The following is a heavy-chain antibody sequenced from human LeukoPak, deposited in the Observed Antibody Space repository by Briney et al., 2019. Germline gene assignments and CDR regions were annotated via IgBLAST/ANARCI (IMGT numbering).Heavy chain of an antibody. Sequence: GGSLRLSCAASGFTVDSNYLSWVRQAPGKGLEWVSTIYTGGNTYYAASVKGRFTISRDFSKNTVFLHMNSLGAEDTAMYYCARGDDSGYYDYFDYWGQGALVTVSS. CDR1: GFTVDSNY. J-gene: IGHJ4*02. D-gene: IGHD3-22*01. CDR3: ARGDDSGYYDYFDY. CDR2: IYTGGNT. V-gene: IGHV3-53*01.